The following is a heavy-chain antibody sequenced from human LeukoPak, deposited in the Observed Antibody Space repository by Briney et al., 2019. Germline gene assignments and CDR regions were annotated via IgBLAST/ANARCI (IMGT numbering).Heavy chain of an antibody. CDR1: GGSISSYH. Sequence: PSETLSLTCTVSGGSISSYHWSWIRQPPGKGLERIGYIYYSGSTNCNPSLKSRVTISVDTSKNQFSLKLNSVTAADTAVYYCARERWNFPDCWGQGTLVTVSS. D-gene: IGHD1-7*01. CDR3: ARERWNFPDC. V-gene: IGHV4-59*01. J-gene: IGHJ4*02. CDR2: IYYSGST.